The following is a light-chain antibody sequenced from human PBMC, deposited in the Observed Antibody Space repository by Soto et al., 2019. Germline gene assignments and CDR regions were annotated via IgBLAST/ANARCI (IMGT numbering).Light chain of an antibody. CDR2: DAS. J-gene: IGKJ1*01. CDR3: QQYNTYSRT. Sequence: DIQMTQSPSSVSASVGDRVTITCRASQSISSWLAWYQKKPGKAPRLLIYDASSLESGVPSRFSGSGSGTEFTLTISSLQPDDFATYYCQQYNTYSRTFGQGTKVDIK. V-gene: IGKV1-5*01. CDR1: QSISSW.